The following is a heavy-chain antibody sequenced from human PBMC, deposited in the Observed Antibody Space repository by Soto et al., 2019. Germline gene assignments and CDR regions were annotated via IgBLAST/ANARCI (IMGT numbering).Heavy chain of an antibody. CDR1: GGSISSYY. CDR2: IYYSGST. D-gene: IGHD3-10*01. V-gene: IGHV4-59*01. J-gene: IGHJ3*02. Sequence: QVQLQESGPGLVKPSETLSLTCTVSGGSISSYYWSWIRQPPGKGLEWIGYIYYSGSTNYNPSLKSRVTISVDTSKNQFSLKLSSVTAADTAVYYCAREAPKITMVRGNDAFEIWGQGTMVTVSS. CDR3: AREAPKITMVRGNDAFEI.